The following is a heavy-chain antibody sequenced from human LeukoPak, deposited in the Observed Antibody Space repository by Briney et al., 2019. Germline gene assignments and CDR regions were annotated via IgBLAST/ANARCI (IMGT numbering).Heavy chain of an antibody. D-gene: IGHD3-10*01. J-gene: IGHJ4*02. Sequence: GGSLRLSCAASGFTVSRNYMSWVRQAPGKGLEWVSAITGSGGSTYYADSVKGRFTISRDNSKNTLYLQMNSLRAEDTAVYYCATIEWFGDPHWGQGTLVTVSS. CDR2: ITGSGGST. V-gene: IGHV3-23*01. CDR1: GFTVSRNY. CDR3: ATIEWFGDPH.